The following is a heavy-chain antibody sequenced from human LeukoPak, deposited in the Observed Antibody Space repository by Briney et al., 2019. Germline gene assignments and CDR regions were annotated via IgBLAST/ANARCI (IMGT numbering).Heavy chain of an antibody. CDR2: ISGSGGNA. J-gene: IGHJ4*02. CDR1: RFSLSFYA. V-gene: IGHV3-23*01. D-gene: IGHD6-6*01. Sequence: PGRCLRLSCAVSRFSLSFYATSWVSQPPRKWLEWVSAISGSGGNAYYADYVKGRFTISRDNSKNTLYLQMNRLRAEDTALYYCAKDRREQQLVGYFDYSRQGTLVTVSS. CDR3: AKDRREQQLVGYFDY.